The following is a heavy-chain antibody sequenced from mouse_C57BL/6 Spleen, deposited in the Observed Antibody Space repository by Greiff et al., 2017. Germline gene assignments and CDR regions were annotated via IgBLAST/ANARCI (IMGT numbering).Heavy chain of an antibody. CDR3: ARTGGNYGAMDY. D-gene: IGHD2-1*01. CDR2: TDPSDSYT. CDR1: GYTFTSYW. J-gene: IGHJ4*01. Sequence: QVQLQQPGAELVMPGASVKLSCKASGYTFTSYWMHWVKQRPGQGLEWIGETDPSDSYTNYNQKFKGKSTLTVDKSSSTSYMQLSSLTSEDSAVYYCARTGGNYGAMDYWGQGTSVTVSS. V-gene: IGHV1-69*01.